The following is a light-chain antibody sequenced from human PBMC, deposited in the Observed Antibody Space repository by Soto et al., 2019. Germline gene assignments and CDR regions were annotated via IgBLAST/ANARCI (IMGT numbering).Light chain of an antibody. Sequence: DIQMTQSPSTLSASVGDRVTITCRASQSIDRWLAWYQQKPGKAPKLLIYRASSLESGVQSRFSGSGSGTKFILTTSSLQHDDFATYHCQQYKTYTYTFAQGTKLEIK. CDR1: QSIDRW. CDR2: RAS. CDR3: QQYKTYTYT. J-gene: IGKJ2*01. V-gene: IGKV1-5*03.